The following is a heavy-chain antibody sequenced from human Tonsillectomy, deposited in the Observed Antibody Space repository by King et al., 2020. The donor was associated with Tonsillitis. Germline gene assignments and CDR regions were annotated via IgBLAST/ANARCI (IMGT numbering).Heavy chain of an antibody. CDR1: GFTFSSYN. V-gene: IGHV3-21*01. J-gene: IGHJ6*02. D-gene: IGHD6-13*01. Sequence: VQLVESGGGLVKPGGSLRLSCAASGFTFSSYNMNWVRQAPGKGLEWVSYISTGSSNIYYADSVKGRFTISRDNAKNSLYLQMNSLRAEDTAIYYCARAYWVGGNVDPFEQQLPPWCCGMDVWGQGTTVTVSS. CDR2: ISTGSSNI. CDR3: ARAYWVGGNVDPFEQQLPPWCCGMDV.